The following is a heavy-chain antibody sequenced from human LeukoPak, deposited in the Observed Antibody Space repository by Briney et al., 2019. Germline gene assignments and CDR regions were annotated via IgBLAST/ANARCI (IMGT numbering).Heavy chain of an antibody. CDR1: GYTFSSYD. J-gene: IGHJ4*02. D-gene: IGHD2-2*01. V-gene: IGHV1-8*01. CDR3: ARGRYQRGGDFDY. CDR2: MNTNSGNT. Sequence: GASVKVSCKASGYTFSSYDINWVRQATGQGLEWMGWMNTNSGNTGYAQKFQGRVTMTRNTSISTAYMELSSLRSEDTAVYYCARGRYQRGGDFDYWGQGTLVTVSS.